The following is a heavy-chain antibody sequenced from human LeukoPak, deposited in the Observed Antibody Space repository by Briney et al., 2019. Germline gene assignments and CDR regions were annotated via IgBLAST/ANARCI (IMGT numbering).Heavy chain of an antibody. CDR3: AGRGDCYGSAPFDY. V-gene: IGHV3-21*01. CDR2: ISGSSSHI. J-gene: IGHJ4*02. D-gene: IGHD3-10*01. CDR1: GFTFSSFS. Sequence: PGGSLRLSCAASGFTFSSFSMNWVRQAPGKGLEWVSAISGSSSHINYADSVKGRFTISRDNAKNSLYLEMNSLRAEDTAVYYCAGRGDCYGSAPFDYWGQGTLVTVSS.